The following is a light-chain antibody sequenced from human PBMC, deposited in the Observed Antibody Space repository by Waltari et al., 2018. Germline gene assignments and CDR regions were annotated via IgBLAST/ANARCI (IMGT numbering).Light chain of an antibody. Sequence: QSALTQPVSVSGSPGQSVTISCTGTSHHVGHYNLFSWFQHHPDQAPKLLIFYVSKRPSGVSNRFSGSKSGNTASLTISGLQTEDEADYYCCSYSTGGSWMFGGGTKLTVL. V-gene: IGLV2-23*02. CDR3: CSYSTGGSWM. J-gene: IGLJ3*02. CDR2: YVS. CDR1: SHHVGHYNL.